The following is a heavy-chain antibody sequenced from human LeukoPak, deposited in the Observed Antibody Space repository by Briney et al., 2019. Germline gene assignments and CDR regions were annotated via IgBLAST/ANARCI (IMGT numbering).Heavy chain of an antibody. CDR2: MSYNGST. V-gene: IGHV4-61*01. CDR3: ARATGGVPAAIGAFDI. CDR1: GGSVSSGSYY. J-gene: IGHJ3*02. Sequence: PSETLSLTCTVSGGSVSSGSYYWTWIRQPPGKGLEWIGYMSYNGSTNFNPSLKSRVTISVDTSKNQFSLNLSSVTAADTAVYYCARATGGVPAAIGAFDIWGQGTMVTVSS. D-gene: IGHD2-2*01.